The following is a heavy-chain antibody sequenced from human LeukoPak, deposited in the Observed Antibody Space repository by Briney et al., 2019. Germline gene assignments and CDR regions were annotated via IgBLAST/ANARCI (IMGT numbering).Heavy chain of an antibody. D-gene: IGHD6-13*01. CDR3: ARHGGTSWYFFVDY. J-gene: IGHJ4*02. Sequence: SETLSLTCAVYGGSFSGYYWSWIRQPPGKGLEWIGEINHSGSTNYNPSLKSRVTISVDTSKNQFSLKLSSVTAADTAVYYCARHGGTSWYFFVDYWGQGTLVTVSS. CDR2: INHSGST. V-gene: IGHV4-34*01. CDR1: GGSFSGYY.